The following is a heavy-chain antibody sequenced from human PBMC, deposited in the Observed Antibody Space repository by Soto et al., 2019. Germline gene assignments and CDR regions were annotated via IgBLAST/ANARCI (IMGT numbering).Heavy chain of an antibody. V-gene: IGHV1-69*13. J-gene: IGHJ6*02. CDR2: IIPIFGTP. CDR3: ARELYCNDGVCSDYYPMDV. D-gene: IGHD2-8*01. Sequence: SVKVSCKASVGTFSSYAFSCVRQAPGPGLEWMGGIIPIFGTPNYAQKFQGRVTITADESTSTAYMELSSLRSEDTAVYYAARELYCNDGVCSDYYPMDVWGQGTTVTVSS. CDR1: VGTFSSYA.